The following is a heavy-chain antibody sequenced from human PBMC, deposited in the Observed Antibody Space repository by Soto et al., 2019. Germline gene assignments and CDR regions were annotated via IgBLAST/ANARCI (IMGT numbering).Heavy chain of an antibody. V-gene: IGHV3-21*01. J-gene: IGHJ4*02. Sequence: EVQLVESGGGLVKPGGSLRLSCAASGFTFSFHSMNWVRQAPGKGLEWVSSISTSSTYIYYADSVKGRFTISRDNAKKTLKLEMNSLTAEVTGVYYCARDPMVVEPKARSSAFDKWGQGTLVTVSS. CDR2: ISTSSTYI. D-gene: IGHD3-22*01. CDR1: GFTFSFHS. CDR3: ARDPMVVEPKARSSAFDK.